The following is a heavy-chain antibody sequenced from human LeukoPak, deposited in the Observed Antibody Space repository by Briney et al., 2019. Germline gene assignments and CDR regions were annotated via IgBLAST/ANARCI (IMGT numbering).Heavy chain of an antibody. CDR3: ASRREYSSGWYDY. CDR2: ISSSSYI. CDR1: GFTFSSYS. J-gene: IGHJ4*02. V-gene: IGHV3-21*04. D-gene: IGHD6-19*01. Sequence: GGSLRLSCAASGFTFSSYSMNWVRQAPGKGLEWVSSISSSSYIYYADSVKGRFTISRDNAKNSLYLQMNSLRAEDTAVYYCASRREYSSGWYDYWGQGTLVTVSS.